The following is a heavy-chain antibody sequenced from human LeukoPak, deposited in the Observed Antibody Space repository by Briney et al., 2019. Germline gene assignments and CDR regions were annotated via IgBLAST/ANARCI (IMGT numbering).Heavy chain of an antibody. CDR2: IIPIFGTA. Sequence: ASVKVSCKASGGTFSSYAISWVRQAPGQGLEWMGGIIPIFGTANYAQKFQGRVTITADESTSTAYMELSSLRSEDTAVYYCARDYDFWSGGYNWFDPWGQGTLVTVSS. CDR1: GGTFSSYA. V-gene: IGHV1-69*13. J-gene: IGHJ5*02. CDR3: ARDYDFWSGGYNWFDP. D-gene: IGHD3-3*01.